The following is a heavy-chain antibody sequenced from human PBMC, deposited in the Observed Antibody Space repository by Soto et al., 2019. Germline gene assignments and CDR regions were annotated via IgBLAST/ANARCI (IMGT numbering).Heavy chain of an antibody. J-gene: IGHJ4*02. Sequence: SLKVSCKASGGTFSIYAISWVRQAPGQGLEWMGGIIPIFGTANYAQKFQGRVTITADESTSTAYTELSSLRSEDTAVYYCAGSGYSGYTYFDYWGQGTLVTVSS. CDR2: IIPIFGTA. CDR1: GGTFSIYA. V-gene: IGHV1-69*13. D-gene: IGHD5-12*01. CDR3: AGSGYSGYTYFDY.